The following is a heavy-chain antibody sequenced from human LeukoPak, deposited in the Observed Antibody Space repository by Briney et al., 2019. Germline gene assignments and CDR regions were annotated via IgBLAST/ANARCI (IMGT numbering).Heavy chain of an antibody. CDR3: ARGQHSSSWYLPGYYYYYYMDV. CDR1: GGSFSGYY. J-gene: IGHJ6*03. D-gene: IGHD6-13*01. CDR2: INHSGST. Sequence: SETLSLTCAVYGGSFSGYYWSWIRQPPGKGLEWIGEINHSGSTNYNPSLKSRVTISVDTSKNQFSLKLSSVTAADTAVYYCARGQHSSSWYLPGYYYYYYMDVWGKGTTVTVSS. V-gene: IGHV4-34*01.